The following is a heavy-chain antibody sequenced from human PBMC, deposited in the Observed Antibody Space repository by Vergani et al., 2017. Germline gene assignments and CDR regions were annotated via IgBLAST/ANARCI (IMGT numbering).Heavy chain of an antibody. D-gene: IGHD3-3*01. CDR1: GGTFSSYA. CDR2: IIPIFGTA. V-gene: IGHV1-69*01. CDR3: ARERVVIIATLPSRPYGFDP. Sequence: QVQLVQSGAEVKKPGSSVKVSCKASGGTFSSYAISWVRQAPGQGLEWMGGIIPIFGTANYAQKFQGRVTITADESTSTAYMELSSLRSEDTAVYYCARERVVIIATLPSRPYGFDPWGQGTLVTVSS. J-gene: IGHJ5*02.